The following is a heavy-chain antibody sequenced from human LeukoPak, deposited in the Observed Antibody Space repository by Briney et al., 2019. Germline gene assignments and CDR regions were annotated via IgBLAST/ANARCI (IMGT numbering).Heavy chain of an antibody. V-gene: IGHV4-59*08. J-gene: IGHJ4*02. CDR1: GGSISSYY. Sequence: SETLSLTCTVSGGSISSYYWSWIRQPPGKGLEWIGYIYYSGSTNYKPSLKSRVTISVDTSKNQFSLKLSSVTAADTAVYYCARVRGYCSGGSCYGQHDYWGQGTLVTVSS. CDR2: IYYSGST. D-gene: IGHD2-15*01. CDR3: ARVRGYCSGGSCYGQHDY.